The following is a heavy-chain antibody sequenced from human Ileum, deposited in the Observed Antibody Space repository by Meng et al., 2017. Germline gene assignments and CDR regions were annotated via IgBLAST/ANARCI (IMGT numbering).Heavy chain of an antibody. V-gene: IGHV3-33*01. CDR2: IWSDGRSQ. CDR3: ARDKGVTALDQ. Sequence: QLQLGGVGGGVVQPVTSRRLSGAASGIPFSASGMHWVRQAPGKGLEWVAMIWSDGRSQYYSDSVKGRFTISRDNSKNMVYLQMSGLRAEDTALYYCARDKGVTALDQWGQGSLVTVSS. J-gene: IGHJ5*02. D-gene: IGHD5-18*01. CDR1: GIPFSASG.